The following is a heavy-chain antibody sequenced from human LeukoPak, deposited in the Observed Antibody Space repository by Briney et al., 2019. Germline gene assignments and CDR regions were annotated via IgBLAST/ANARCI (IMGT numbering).Heavy chain of an antibody. CDR2: ISHSGST. D-gene: IGHD2-15*01. J-gene: IGHJ5*02. CDR3: ARLLGYCSGGSCYSGPQNWFDP. V-gene: IGHV4-38-2*02. Sequence: SETLSLTCTVSRYSISSGYYWGWIRQPPGKGLEWIGSISHSGSTYYNPSLKRRVTISVDTSKNQFSLKLRSVTAADTAVYYCARLLGYCSGGSCYSGPQNWFDPWGQGTLVTVSS. CDR1: RYSISSGYY.